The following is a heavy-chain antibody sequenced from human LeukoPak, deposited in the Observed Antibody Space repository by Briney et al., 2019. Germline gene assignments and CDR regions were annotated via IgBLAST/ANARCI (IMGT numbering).Heavy chain of an antibody. D-gene: IGHD6-13*01. V-gene: IGHV4-34*01. Sequence: SETLSLTCAVYGGSFSGYYWGWIRQPPGKGLEWIGGIYYSGSTYYNPSLKSRVTISVDTSKNQFSLKLSSVTAADTAVYYCARHEANSSSWYGAYNWFDPWGQGTLVTVSS. CDR3: ARHEANSSSWYGAYNWFDP. CDR1: GGSFSGYY. J-gene: IGHJ5*02. CDR2: IYYSGST.